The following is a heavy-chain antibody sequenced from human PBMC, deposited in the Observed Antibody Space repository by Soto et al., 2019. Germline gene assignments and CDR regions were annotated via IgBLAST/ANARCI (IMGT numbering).Heavy chain of an antibody. D-gene: IGHD5-18*01. CDR2: ISYDGSNK. V-gene: IGHV3-30*18. CDR3: AKGFSYSVIDY. CDR1: GFTFSSHW. Sequence: PGGSLRLSCAASGFTFSSHWMSWVRQAPGKGLEWVAVISYDGSNKYYADSVNGRFTISRDNSKNTLYLQMNSLRAEDTAVYYCAKGFSYSVIDYWGQGTLVTVSS. J-gene: IGHJ4*02.